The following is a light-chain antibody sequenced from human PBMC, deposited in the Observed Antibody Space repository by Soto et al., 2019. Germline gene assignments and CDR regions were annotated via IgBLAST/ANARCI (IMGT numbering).Light chain of an antibody. CDR2: LAS. CDR1: QSVLYSSNNKNY. J-gene: IGKJ1*01. Sequence: DIVMTQSPDSLAVSLGERATINCKSSQSVLYSSNNKNYLAWYQQKPGQPPQLLIYLASTRESGVPDRFSGSGSGTDFTLTISSLQAEDVAVYYCKQYYSTPRTFGQGTKVEIK. CDR3: KQYYSTPRT. V-gene: IGKV4-1*01.